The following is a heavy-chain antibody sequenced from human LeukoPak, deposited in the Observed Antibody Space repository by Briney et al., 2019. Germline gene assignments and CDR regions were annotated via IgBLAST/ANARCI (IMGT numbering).Heavy chain of an antibody. CDR3: AADLGVAATTVDLDY. V-gene: IGHV1-58*02. Sequence: SVKVSCKASGFTFTSSAMQWVRQARGQRLEGIGWIVVGSGNTNYAQKFQERVTITRHMSTSTAYMELSSLRSEDTAVYYCAADLGVAATTVDLDYWGQGTLVTVSS. J-gene: IGHJ4*02. CDR2: IVVGSGNT. D-gene: IGHD2-15*01. CDR1: GFTFTSSA.